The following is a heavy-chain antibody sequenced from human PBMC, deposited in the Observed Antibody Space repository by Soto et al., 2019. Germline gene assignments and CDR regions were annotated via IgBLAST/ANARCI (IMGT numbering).Heavy chain of an antibody. CDR2: IRSSSSSI. D-gene: IGHD6-13*01. J-gene: IGHJ5*02. CDR1: GFTFSSYS. CDR3: ARDSPFKLQQQLWFDP. Sequence: GGSLRLSCAASGFTFSSYSMNGIRQAPGKGLEWVSSIRSSSSSIYYAYSVKGRFTISRDNAKNSLYLQMNSLRAEDTAVYYCARDSPFKLQQQLWFDPWGQGTLVTVSS. V-gene: IGHV3-21*01.